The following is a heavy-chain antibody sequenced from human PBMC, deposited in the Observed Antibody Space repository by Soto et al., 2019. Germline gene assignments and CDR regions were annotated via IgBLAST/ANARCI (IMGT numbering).Heavy chain of an antibody. Sequence: LGESLKISCKGSGYSFTSYWIAWVRQVPGKGLELMGVIYPGDSDIRYSPSFQGQVTISADKSISTAYLQWSSLKASDSAMYFCARHYYYDSSYYYPTNTHLPLDYWGQGTLVTVSS. J-gene: IGHJ4*02. CDR2: IYPGDSDI. CDR3: ARHYYYDSSYYYPTNTHLPLDY. D-gene: IGHD3-22*01. CDR1: GYSFTSYW. V-gene: IGHV5-51*01.